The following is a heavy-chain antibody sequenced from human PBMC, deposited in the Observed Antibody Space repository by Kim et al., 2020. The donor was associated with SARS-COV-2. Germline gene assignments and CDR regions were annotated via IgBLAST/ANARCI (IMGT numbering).Heavy chain of an antibody. V-gene: IGHV3-23*01. Sequence: GGSLRLSCAASGFTFRSHAMNWVRQAPGKGLEWVSGISGSGGTTNYADSVKGRFTISRDNSKNTLYLQMNSLRAEDTAVYYCAKGRGSGGTGYVMDYWGQRTLVTVSS. J-gene: IGHJ4*02. D-gene: IGHD2-15*01. CDR1: GFTFRSHA. CDR2: ISGSGGTT. CDR3: AKGRGSGGTGYVMDY.